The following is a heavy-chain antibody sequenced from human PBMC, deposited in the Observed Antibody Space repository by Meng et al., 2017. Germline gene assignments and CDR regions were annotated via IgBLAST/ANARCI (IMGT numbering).Heavy chain of an antibody. V-gene: IGHV1-2*02. CDR3: ARFGELLH. Sequence: SVKVSCQASGYTFTGYYMHWLRQAPAQGLEWMGWINPNKGGTNYAQKFQGMDTMNRDTSISTAYMELSRLRSDDTAVYYCARFGELLHWGQGTLVTVSS. J-gene: IGHJ4*02. D-gene: IGHD3-10*01. CDR1: GYTFTGYY. CDR2: INPNKGGT.